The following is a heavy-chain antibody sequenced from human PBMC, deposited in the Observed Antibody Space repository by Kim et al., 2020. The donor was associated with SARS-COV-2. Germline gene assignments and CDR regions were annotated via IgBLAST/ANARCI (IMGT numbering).Heavy chain of an antibody. Sequence: NPSLKSRVTISVDTSKNQFSLKLSSVTAADTAVYYCAREHYGSGSYLFDYWGQGTLVTVSS. CDR3: AREHYGSGSYLFDY. V-gene: IGHV4-59*01. J-gene: IGHJ4*02. D-gene: IGHD3-10*01.